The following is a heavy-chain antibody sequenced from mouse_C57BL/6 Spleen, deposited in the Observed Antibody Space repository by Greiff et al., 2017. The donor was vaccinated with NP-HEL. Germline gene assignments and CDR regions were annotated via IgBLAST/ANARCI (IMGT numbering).Heavy chain of an antibody. CDR3: ARERGGAMDY. J-gene: IGHJ4*01. Sequence: DVQLVESEGGLVQPGSSVKLSCTASGFTFSDYYMAWVRQVPEKGLEWVANIYSDGSSTNYMASLKSRFTISRDNAKNTLYLQMSSLKSEDTATDYCARERGGAMDYWGQGTSVTVSS. V-gene: IGHV5-16*01. CDR1: GFTFSDYY. CDR2: IYSDGSST.